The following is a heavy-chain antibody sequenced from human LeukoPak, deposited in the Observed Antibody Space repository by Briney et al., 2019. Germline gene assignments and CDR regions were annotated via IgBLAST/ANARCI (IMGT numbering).Heavy chain of an antibody. D-gene: IGHD5-18*01. Sequence: ASVKVSCKATGYTFTGYYMHWVRQAPGQGLEWMGWINPNRCGTNYAQKFQGRVTMTRDTSISTAYMELSRLRSDDTAVYYCASCPWRIQLWSLSPYTFDYWGQGTLVTVSS. CDR3: ASCPWRIQLWSLSPYTFDY. J-gene: IGHJ4*02. CDR2: INPNRCGT. V-gene: IGHV1-2*02. CDR1: GYTFTGYY.